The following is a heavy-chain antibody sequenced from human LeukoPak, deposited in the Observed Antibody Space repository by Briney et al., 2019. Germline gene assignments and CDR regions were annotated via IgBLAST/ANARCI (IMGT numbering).Heavy chain of an antibody. CDR1: GGSFSGYY. Sequence: SETLSLTCAVYGGSFSGYYWNWIRQPPGKGLEWIGEINHSGSTNYNPSLKSRVTISVDTSKNQFSLKLSSVTAADTAVYYCARGARIRRWLQKDINFDYWGQGTLVTVSS. J-gene: IGHJ4*02. D-gene: IGHD5-24*01. CDR2: INHSGST. V-gene: IGHV4-34*01. CDR3: ARGARIRRWLQKDINFDY.